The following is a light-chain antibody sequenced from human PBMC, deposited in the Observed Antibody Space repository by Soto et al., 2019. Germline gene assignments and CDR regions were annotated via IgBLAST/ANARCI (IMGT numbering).Light chain of an antibody. CDR2: GAS. V-gene: IGKV3-20*01. J-gene: IGKJ2*01. CDR3: QQYGSSRYT. CDR1: QSVRSF. Sequence: ETVLTQSPGTLSLSPGERATLSCRASQSVRSFLAWFQQKPGQAPRLLIEGASSRASGIPDRFSGSGSGTDFTLTISRLEPEDFAVYYCQQYGSSRYTFGQGTKLEIK.